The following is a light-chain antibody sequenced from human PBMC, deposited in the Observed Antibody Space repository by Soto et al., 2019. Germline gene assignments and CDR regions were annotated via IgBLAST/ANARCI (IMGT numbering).Light chain of an antibody. Sequence: DIQMTQSPSSVSASVEDRVTITCRTSQDITYSLAWYQQKPGKVPKLLIFAASTLQSGVPSRFSGSGSGTDFTLTINSLQPEDVATYYCQNYKTAPLTFGPGTTVDI. CDR3: QNYKTAPLT. V-gene: IGKV1-27*01. CDR2: AAS. J-gene: IGKJ3*01. CDR1: QDITYS.